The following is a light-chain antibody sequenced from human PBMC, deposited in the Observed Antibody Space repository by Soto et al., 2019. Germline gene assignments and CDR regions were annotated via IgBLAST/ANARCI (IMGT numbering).Light chain of an antibody. CDR1: QSINNW. CDR3: QQYDNYLLT. CDR2: DAS. J-gene: IGKJ4*01. Sequence: DIQMTQSPATLSSSVGERVTITCRASQSINNWLAWYQQKPGKAPKFLIYDASNLESGVPSRFSGSASGTEFTLTISSLQPDDFATYYCQQYDNYLLTFGGGTKVDIK. V-gene: IGKV1-5*01.